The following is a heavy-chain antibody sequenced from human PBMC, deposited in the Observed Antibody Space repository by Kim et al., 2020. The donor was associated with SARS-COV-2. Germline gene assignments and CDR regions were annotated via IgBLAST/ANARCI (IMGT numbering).Heavy chain of an antibody. D-gene: IGHD2-2*02. CDR2: ISSSSSYI. V-gene: IGHV3-21*01. Sequence: GGSLRLSCAASGFTFSSYSMNWVRQAPGKGLEWVSSISSSSSYIYYADSVKGRFTISRDNAKNSLYLQMNSLRAEDTAVYYCARERPCSSTSCYMIDFDYWGQGTLVTVSS. CDR1: GFTFSSYS. J-gene: IGHJ4*02. CDR3: ARERPCSSTSCYMIDFDY.